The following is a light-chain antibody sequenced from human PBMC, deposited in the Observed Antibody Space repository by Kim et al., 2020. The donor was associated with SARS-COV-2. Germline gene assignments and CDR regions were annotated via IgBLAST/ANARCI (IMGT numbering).Light chain of an antibody. CDR2: GAS. CDR3: QQYASSPLT. J-gene: IGKJ4*01. Sequence: PGERATLSCRASQSVTRNYVAWYQQRPGQSPRLLIFGASTRATDIPDRFSASGSGTDFSLSISRLELEDFAVYFCQQYASSPLTFGGGTRVEIK. V-gene: IGKV3-20*01. CDR1: QSVTRNY.